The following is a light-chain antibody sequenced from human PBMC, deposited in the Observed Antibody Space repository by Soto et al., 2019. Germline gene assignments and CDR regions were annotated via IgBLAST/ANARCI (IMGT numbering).Light chain of an antibody. CDR2: GAS. J-gene: IGKJ5*01. V-gene: IGKV3-20*01. Sequence: EIVLTESPATLSLSPGERATLSCGASQSVSNNYLAWYQQKPGQAPRLLIYGASNRATGIPDRFSGSGSGTDFTLTITSVQAEDVAVYYCQQYYSSLAITFGQGTRLEIK. CDR1: QSVSNNY. CDR3: QQYYSSLAIT.